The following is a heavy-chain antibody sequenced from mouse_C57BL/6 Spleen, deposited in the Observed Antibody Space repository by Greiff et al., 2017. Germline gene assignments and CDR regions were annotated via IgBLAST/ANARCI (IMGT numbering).Heavy chain of an antibody. J-gene: IGHJ2*01. CDR2: IYPGSGGT. CDR1: GYTFTSYW. D-gene: IGHD1-1*01. CDR3: AEDSGSSVYYFDY. V-gene: IGHV1-55*01. Sequence: VQLQQPGAELVKPGASVKLSCKASGYTFTSYWITWVKQRPGQGLEWIGDIYPGSGGTNYNEKFKSKATLTVDTSSSTAYMQLSSLTSEDSAVYYCAEDSGSSVYYFDYWGKGTTLTVSS.